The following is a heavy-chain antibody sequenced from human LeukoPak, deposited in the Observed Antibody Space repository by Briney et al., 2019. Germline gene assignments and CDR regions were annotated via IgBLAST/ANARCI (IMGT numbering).Heavy chain of an antibody. D-gene: IGHD6-13*01. CDR3: ARDPAHSSSWYLDAFDI. J-gene: IGHJ3*02. CDR1: GYTFTSYG. Sequence: ASVTVSCKASGYTFTSYGISWVRQAPGQGLEWMGWISAYNGNTNYAQKLQGRVTMTTDTSTSTAYMELRSLRSDDTAVYYCARDPAHSSSWYLDAFDIWGQGAMVTVSS. CDR2: ISAYNGNT. V-gene: IGHV1-18*01.